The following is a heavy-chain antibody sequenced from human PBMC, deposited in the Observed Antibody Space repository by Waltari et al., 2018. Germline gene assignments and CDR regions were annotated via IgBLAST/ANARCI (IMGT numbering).Heavy chain of an antibody. CDR3: ARDHVAAAGD. D-gene: IGHD6-13*01. Sequence: QVQLVQSGAEVKKPGASVKVSCKASGYTFTSYAMHWVRQAPGQRLEWMGRINPNSGGTNYAQKCQGRVTMTRDTSIITAYRELSRLRSDDTAVYYCARDHVAAAGDWGQGTLVTVSS. J-gene: IGHJ4*02. CDR1: GYTFTSYA. CDR2: INPNSGGT. V-gene: IGHV1-2*06.